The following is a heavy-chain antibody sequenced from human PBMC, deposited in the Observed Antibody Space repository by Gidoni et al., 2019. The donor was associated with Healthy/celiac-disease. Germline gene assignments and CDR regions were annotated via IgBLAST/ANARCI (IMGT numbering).Heavy chain of an antibody. V-gene: IGHV3-15*01. CDR3: TTSRGWLYYFDY. J-gene: IGHJ4*02. CDR1: GFTFSNAW. D-gene: IGHD6-19*01. Sequence: EVQLVESGGGLVKPGGSLRLSCAASGFTFSNAWMSWVRQAPGKGLEWVGRIKSKTDGGTTDYAAPVKGRFTISRDDSKNTLYLQMNSLKTEDTAVYYCTTSRGWLYYFDYWGQGTLVTVSS. CDR2: IKSKTDGGTT.